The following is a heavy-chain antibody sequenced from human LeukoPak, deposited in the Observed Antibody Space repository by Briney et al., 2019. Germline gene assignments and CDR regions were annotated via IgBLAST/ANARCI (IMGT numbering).Heavy chain of an antibody. Sequence: SETLSLTSTVSGDSISSSSYYWGWIRQPPGKGLEWIGSIYYSGSTYYNPSLKSRVTISVDTSKNQFSLKLTSVTAADTAFYYCARHRRNSNYLTTVTTIDYWGQGALVTVSS. J-gene: IGHJ4*02. CDR3: ARHRRNSNYLTTVTTIDY. CDR1: GDSISSSSYY. CDR2: IYYSGST. D-gene: IGHD4-11*01. V-gene: IGHV4-39*01.